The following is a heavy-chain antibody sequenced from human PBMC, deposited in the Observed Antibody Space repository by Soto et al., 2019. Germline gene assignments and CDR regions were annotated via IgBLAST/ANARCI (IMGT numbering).Heavy chain of an antibody. V-gene: IGHV3-21*01. Sequence: GGSLRLSCAASGFTFSSYAMTWVRQAPGKGPEWVSGINNSGGTTYYADSVKGRFTISRDNAKNSLYLQMNSLRAEDTAVYYCASSLSSSWPLYDYWGQGTLVTVSS. CDR2: INNSGGTT. J-gene: IGHJ4*02. D-gene: IGHD6-13*01. CDR1: GFTFSSYA. CDR3: ASSLSSSWPLYDY.